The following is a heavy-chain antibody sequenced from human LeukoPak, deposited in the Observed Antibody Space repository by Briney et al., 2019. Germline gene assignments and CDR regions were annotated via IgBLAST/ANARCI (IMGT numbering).Heavy chain of an antibody. CDR1: GGSISGAYY. Sequence: SQTLSLTCSVSGGSISGAYYWSWIRQHPGKGLEYFGYIYYSGTTYYNPSLQSRVTISVDTSKNQFSLKLNSVTAADTAVYYCAREIGVGSTLCVRPWGQGTLVTVSS. CDR3: AREIGVGSTLCVRP. D-gene: IGHD2/OR15-2a*01. CDR2: IYYSGTT. V-gene: IGHV4-31*03. J-gene: IGHJ5*02.